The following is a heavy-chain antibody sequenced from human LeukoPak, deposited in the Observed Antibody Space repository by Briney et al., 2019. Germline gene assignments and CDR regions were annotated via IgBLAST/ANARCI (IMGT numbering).Heavy chain of an antibody. D-gene: IGHD5-18*01. J-gene: IGHJ4*02. CDR3: ARDQYMGY. Sequence: SETLSLTCTVSGGSISSSSYYWGWIRQPPGKGLEWIGSIYYSGSTYYNPSLKSRVTISVDTSKNQFSLKLSSVTAADPAVYYWARDQYMGYWGQGTLVTVSS. CDR1: GGSISSSSYY. CDR2: IYYSGST. V-gene: IGHV4-39*07.